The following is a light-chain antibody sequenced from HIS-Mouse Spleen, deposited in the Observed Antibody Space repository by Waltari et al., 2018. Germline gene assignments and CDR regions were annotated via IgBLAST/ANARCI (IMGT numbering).Light chain of an antibody. CDR2: EDS. V-gene: IGLV3-10*01. J-gene: IGLJ2*01. CDR1: ALPKKY. Sequence: SYELTQPPSVSVSPGQTARITCSGDALPKKYANWYQQKTGQAPVLVIYEDSKRPSGIPERFSGYSSGTMATLTISGAQVEDEADYYCYSTDSSGNHRVFGGGTKLTVL. CDR3: YSTDSSGNHRV.